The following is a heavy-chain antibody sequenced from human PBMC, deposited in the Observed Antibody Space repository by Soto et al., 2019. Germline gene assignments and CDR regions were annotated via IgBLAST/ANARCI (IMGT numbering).Heavy chain of an antibody. V-gene: IGHV4-59*08. CDR2: VHYSWGS. CDR1: GGSISSYH. J-gene: IGHJ6*02. Sequence: QVQLQESGPGLVKPSETLSLSCTVSGGSISSYHWSWIRQTPGKGLEWIGYVHYSWGSNYNPSLKSRVAISLDTAKSQFSLKLTSVTATDPAVYYCARQGFGALHGLVGVWGQGTTVTVSS. D-gene: IGHD3-10*01. CDR3: ARQGFGALHGLVGV.